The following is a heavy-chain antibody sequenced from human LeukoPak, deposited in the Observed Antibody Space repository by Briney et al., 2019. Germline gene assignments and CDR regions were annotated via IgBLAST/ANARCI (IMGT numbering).Heavy chain of an antibody. V-gene: IGHV4-34*01. CDR3: ARGGFQAGTWYFDY. Sequence: SSETLSLTCAVYGGSFSGYYWSWIRQPPGKGLEWIGEINHSGSTNYNPSLKSRITISVDTSKNQFSLKLSSVTAADTAVYYCARGGFQAGTWYFDYWGQGALVTVSS. J-gene: IGHJ4*02. CDR2: INHSGST. CDR1: GGSFSGYY. D-gene: IGHD6-13*01.